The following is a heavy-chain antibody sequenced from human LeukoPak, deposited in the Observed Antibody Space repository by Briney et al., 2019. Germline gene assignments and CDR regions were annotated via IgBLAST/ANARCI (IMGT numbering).Heavy chain of an antibody. D-gene: IGHD4-11*01. CDR3: ARTTVDYGMDV. CDR1: GGSISSYY. V-gene: IGHV4-59*08. J-gene: IGHJ6*02. Sequence: PSETLSLTCTVSGGSISSYYWSWIRQPPGEGLEWIGYIYYSGSTNYNPSLKSRVTISVDTSKNQFSLKLSSVTAADTAVYYCARTTVDYGMDVWGQGTTVTVSS. CDR2: IYYSGST.